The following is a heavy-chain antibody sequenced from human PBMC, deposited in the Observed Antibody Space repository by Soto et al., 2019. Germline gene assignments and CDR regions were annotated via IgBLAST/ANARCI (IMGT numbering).Heavy chain of an antibody. CDR1: VYTFTCYY. CDR2: INPNSGGT. V-gene: IGHV1-2*02. Sequence: XSVKVSCKASVYTFTCYYMHWVRQAPGQGLEWMGWINPNSGGTNYAQKFQGRVTMTRDTSISTAYMELSRLRSDDTAVYYCARELLPYCSGGSCYFYYYYGMDVWGQGTTVTVSS. J-gene: IGHJ6*02. D-gene: IGHD2-15*01. CDR3: ARELLPYCSGGSCYFYYYYGMDV.